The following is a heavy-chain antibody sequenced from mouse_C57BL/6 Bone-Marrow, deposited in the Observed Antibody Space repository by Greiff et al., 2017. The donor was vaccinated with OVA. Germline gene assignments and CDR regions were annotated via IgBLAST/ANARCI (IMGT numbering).Heavy chain of an antibody. Sequence: QVQLQQPGAELVKPGASVKLSCKASGYTFTSYWMQWVKQRPGQGLEWIGEIDPSDSYTNYNQKFKGKATLTVDTSSSTAYMQLSSLTSEDSAVYYCARGGYYDYPYYFDYWGQGTTLTVSS. CDR2: IDPSDSYT. V-gene: IGHV1-50*01. J-gene: IGHJ2*01. CDR1: GYTFTSYW. CDR3: ARGGYYDYPYYFDY. D-gene: IGHD2-4*01.